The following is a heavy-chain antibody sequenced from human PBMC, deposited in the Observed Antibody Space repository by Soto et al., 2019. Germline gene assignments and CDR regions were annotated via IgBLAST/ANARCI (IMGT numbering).Heavy chain of an antibody. D-gene: IGHD6-19*01. CDR1: GYTFTSYY. V-gene: IGHV1-46*03. CDR3: ASSYSSGWYPFDY. Sequence: ASVKVSCKASGYTFTSYYMHWVRQAPGQGLEWMGIINPSGGSTSYAQKFQGRVTMTRDTSTSTVYMELSSLRSEDTAVYYCASSYSSGWYPFDYWGQGTLVTAPQ. CDR2: INPSGGST. J-gene: IGHJ4*02.